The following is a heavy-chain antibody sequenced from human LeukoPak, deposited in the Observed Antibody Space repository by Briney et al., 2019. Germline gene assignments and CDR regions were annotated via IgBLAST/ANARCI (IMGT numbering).Heavy chain of an antibody. CDR2: ISSSSSTI. Sequence: PGGSLRLSCAASGFTFSSYSMNWVRQAPGKGLEGVSYISSSSSTIYYADSVKGRFTISRDNAKNSLYLQMNSLRAEDTAVYYCARVYYDILIGYSHFDYWGQGTLVTVSS. D-gene: IGHD3-9*01. CDR3: ARVYYDILIGYSHFDY. J-gene: IGHJ4*02. V-gene: IGHV3-48*04. CDR1: GFTFSSYS.